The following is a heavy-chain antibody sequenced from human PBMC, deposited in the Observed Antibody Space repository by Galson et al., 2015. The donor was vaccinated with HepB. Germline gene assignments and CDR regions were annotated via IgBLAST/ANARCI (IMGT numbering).Heavy chain of an antibody. Sequence: SLRLSCAASGFTFSSYWMSWVRQAPGKGLEWVANIKQDGSEKYYVDSVKGRFTISRDNSKNTLYLQMNSLRAEDTAVYYCAKGGDSSGYYYEFDYWGQGTLVTVSS. CDR3: AKGGDSSGYYYEFDY. CDR1: GFTFSSYW. V-gene: IGHV3-7*03. CDR2: IKQDGSEK. D-gene: IGHD3-22*01. J-gene: IGHJ4*02.